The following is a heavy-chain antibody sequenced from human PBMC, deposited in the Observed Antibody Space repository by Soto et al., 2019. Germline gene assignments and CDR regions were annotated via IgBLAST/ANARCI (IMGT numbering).Heavy chain of an antibody. V-gene: IGHV1-69*06. CDR1: GGTFSSYA. CDR2: IIPIFGTA. Sequence: QVQLVQSGAEVKKPGSSVKVSCTASGGTFSSYAISWVRQAPGQGLEWMGGIIPIFGTANYAQKFQGRVTITADKSTSTAYMELSSLRSEDTAVYYCARDSGDCSGGSCYYYGMDVWGQGTTVTVSS. J-gene: IGHJ6*02. CDR3: ARDSGDCSGGSCYYYGMDV. D-gene: IGHD2-15*01.